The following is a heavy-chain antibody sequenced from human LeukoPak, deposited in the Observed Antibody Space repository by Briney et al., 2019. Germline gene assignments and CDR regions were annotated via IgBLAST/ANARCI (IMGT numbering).Heavy chain of an antibody. D-gene: IGHD3-3*01. J-gene: IGHJ4*02. CDR1: GFTVSTNY. V-gene: IGHV3-23*01. CDR3: AKDLAPYYDFCSGLGFDY. Sequence: GGSLRLSCAASGFTVSTNYMSWVRQAPGKGLEWVSRISGSGDTYYADSVKGRFTISRDNSMNTLYLQLSSLRAEDTAIYYCAKDLAPYYDFCSGLGFDYWGQGTLVTVSS. CDR2: ISGSGDT.